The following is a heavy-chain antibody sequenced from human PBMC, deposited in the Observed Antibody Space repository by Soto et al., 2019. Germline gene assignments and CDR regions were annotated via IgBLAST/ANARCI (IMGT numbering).Heavy chain of an antibody. J-gene: IGHJ5*02. Sequence: PSETLSLTCAVYGGSFSGYYWSWIRQPPGKGLEWIGEINHSGSTNYNPSLKSRVTISVDTSKNQFSLKLSSVTAADTAVYYCARGRSQYSSSGHPFDPWGQGTLVTVSS. CDR1: GGSFSGYY. CDR3: ARGRSQYSSSGHPFDP. D-gene: IGHD6-13*01. V-gene: IGHV4-34*01. CDR2: INHSGST.